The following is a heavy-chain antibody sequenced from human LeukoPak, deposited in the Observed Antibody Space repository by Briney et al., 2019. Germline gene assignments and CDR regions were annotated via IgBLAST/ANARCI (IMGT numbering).Heavy chain of an antibody. V-gene: IGHV4-4*02. D-gene: IGHD6-13*01. Sequence: SGTLSLTCAVSGGSISSSNWWSWVRQPPGKGLEWIGEIYHSGSTNYNPPLKSRVTISVDKSKNQFSLKLSSVTAADTAVYYCARDNIAAAGYFDYWGQGTLVTVSS. CDR3: ARDNIAAAGYFDY. CDR2: IYHSGST. J-gene: IGHJ4*02. CDR1: GGSISSSNW.